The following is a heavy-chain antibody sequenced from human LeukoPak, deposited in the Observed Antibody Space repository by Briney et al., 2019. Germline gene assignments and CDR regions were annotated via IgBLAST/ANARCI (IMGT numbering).Heavy chain of an antibody. V-gene: IGHV1-8*01. J-gene: IGHJ4*02. CDR1: GYTFTSYD. CDR3: ARGGTYLPFGY. D-gene: IGHD3-10*01. CDR2: MNANSGDT. Sequence: GASEKVSCKASGYTFTSYDINWVRQATGQGLEWMGWMNANSGDTGYAQNFQGRVTMTRNTSISTAYMELSSLRSEDTAIYYCARGGTYLPFGYWGQGTLVTVSS.